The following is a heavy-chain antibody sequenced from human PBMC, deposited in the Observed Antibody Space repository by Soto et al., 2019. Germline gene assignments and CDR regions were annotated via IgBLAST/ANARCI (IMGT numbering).Heavy chain of an antibody. D-gene: IGHD4-17*01. CDR1: GGSFSGYY. J-gene: IGHJ4*02. CDR2: INHSGST. Sequence: SETLSLTCAVYGGSFSGYYWSWIRQPPGKGLEWIGEINHSGSTNYNPSLKSRVTISVDTSKNQFSLKLSSVTAADTAVYYCARGLPTTPVYFFDYRGQGTLVTVSS. V-gene: IGHV4-34*01. CDR3: ARGLPTTPVYFFDY.